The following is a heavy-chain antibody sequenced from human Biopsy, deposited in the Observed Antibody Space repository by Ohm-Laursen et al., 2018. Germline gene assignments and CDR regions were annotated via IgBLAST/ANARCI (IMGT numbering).Heavy chain of an antibody. CDR2: ISAAGPAM. V-gene: IGHV3-48*04. CDR1: GFSFSSYG. J-gene: IGHJ4*02. Sequence: GSLRLSCSASGFSFSSYGMHWVRQAPGKGLEWISYISAAGPAMFYADSVRGRFTISRDNANNLLYLQMDSLRAEDTAVYYCARRRPIDYWGQGILVTVSS. CDR3: ARRRPIDY.